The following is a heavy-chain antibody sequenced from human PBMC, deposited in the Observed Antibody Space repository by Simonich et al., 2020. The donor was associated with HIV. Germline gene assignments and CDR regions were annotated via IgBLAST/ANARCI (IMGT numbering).Heavy chain of an antibody. CDR3: ARKGGGRGVYYFDY. D-gene: IGHD3-10*01. Sequence: QVQLVQSGAEVKKPGSSVKVSCKASGGTFSNFAISWVRQAPGLGLEWVGGIIPIFGTANYAQMFQGRVTITADESTSTAYMELSSLRSEDTGIYYCARKGGGRGVYYFDYWGQGTLVTVSS. V-gene: IGHV1-69*13. J-gene: IGHJ4*02. CDR1: GGTFSNFA. CDR2: IIPIFGTA.